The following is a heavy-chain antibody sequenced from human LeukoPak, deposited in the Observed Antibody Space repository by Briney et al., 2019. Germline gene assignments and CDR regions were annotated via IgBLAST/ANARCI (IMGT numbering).Heavy chain of an antibody. J-gene: IGHJ4*02. CDR3: ARVPRPTYCGGDCSVYYYLDY. CDR1: GGSISSYY. D-gene: IGHD2-21*01. V-gene: IGHV4-59*01. Sequence: SETLSLTCTVSGGSISSYYWSWIRQPPGKGLEWIGYIYYSGSTNYNPSLKSRVTISVDTSKNQFSLKLSSVTAADTAVYYCARVPRPTYCGGDCSVYYYLDYWGQGTLVTVSS. CDR2: IYYSGST.